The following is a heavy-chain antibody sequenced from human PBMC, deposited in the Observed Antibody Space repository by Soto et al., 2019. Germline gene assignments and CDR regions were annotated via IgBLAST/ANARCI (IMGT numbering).Heavy chain of an antibody. CDR1: GFTFSSYG. V-gene: IGHV3-30*18. CDR3: AKDSVISGWYYFDY. CDR2: ISYDGSNK. D-gene: IGHD6-19*01. Sequence: QVQLVESGGGVVQPGRSLRLSCAASGFTFSSYGMHWVRQAPGEGLEWVSVISYDGSNKYYADSVKGRFTISRYNSKNTLYLQMNSLRAEDTAVYYCAKDSVISGWYYFDYWGQGTLFTVSS. J-gene: IGHJ4*02.